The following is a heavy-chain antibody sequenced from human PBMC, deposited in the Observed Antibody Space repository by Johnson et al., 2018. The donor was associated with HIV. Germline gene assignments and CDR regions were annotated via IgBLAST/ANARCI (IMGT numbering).Heavy chain of an antibody. J-gene: IGHJ3*02. Sequence: EVQLVESGGGLVQPGRSLRLSCAASGFTFDDYAMHWARQAPGKGLEWVSGISWNSGSIGYADSVKGRFTISRDNAKNSLYLQMNSLRAEDTALYYCAVSVLTGRRPDDAFDIWGQGTMVTVSS. CDR1: GFTFDDYA. D-gene: IGHD3-9*01. CDR2: ISWNSGSI. CDR3: AVSVLTGRRPDDAFDI. V-gene: IGHV3-9*01.